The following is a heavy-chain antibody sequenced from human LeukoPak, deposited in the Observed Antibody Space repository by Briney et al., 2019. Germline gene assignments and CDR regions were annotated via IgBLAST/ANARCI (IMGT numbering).Heavy chain of an antibody. CDR3: ARDSPDYYDSSGELPRASATVDY. V-gene: IGHV3-53*01. J-gene: IGHJ4*02. Sequence: PGGSLRLSCAASGFTFSSNYMSWVRQAPGKGLEWVSVIYSGGSTYYADSVKGRFTISRDNSKNTLYLQMNSLRAEDTAVYYCARDSPDYYDSSGELPRASATVDYWGQGTLVTVSS. D-gene: IGHD3-22*01. CDR1: GFTFSSNY. CDR2: IYSGGST.